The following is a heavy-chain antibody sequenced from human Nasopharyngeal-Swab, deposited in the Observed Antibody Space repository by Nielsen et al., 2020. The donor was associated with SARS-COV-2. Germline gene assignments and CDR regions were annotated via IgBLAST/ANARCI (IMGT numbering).Heavy chain of an antibody. Sequence: SGPTLVKPTQPLTLTCTFSGFSLSTSGMCVSWIRQPPGKALEWLARIDWDDDKYYSTSLKTRLTISKDTSKNQVVLTMTNMDPVDTATYYCARDSSSSAYGYYYYMDVWGKGTTVTVSS. CDR3: ARDSSSSAYGYYYYMDV. CDR1: GFSLSTSGMC. CDR2: IDWDDDK. J-gene: IGHJ6*03. D-gene: IGHD6-6*01. V-gene: IGHV2-70*11.